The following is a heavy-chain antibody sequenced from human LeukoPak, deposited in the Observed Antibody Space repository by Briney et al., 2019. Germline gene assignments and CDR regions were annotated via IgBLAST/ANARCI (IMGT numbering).Heavy chain of an antibody. CDR3: GRGGPIDY. J-gene: IGHJ4*02. V-gene: IGHV1-8*01. CDR1: GYTFTSYD. Sequence: ASVKVSCKAPGYTFTSYDINWVRQATGQGLEWMGWMNPNSGKAGYAQKFLARVTFTRNTSIGTAYMELSSLRSEDTAIYYCGRGGPIDYWGQGTLVTVSS. CDR2: MNPNSGKA.